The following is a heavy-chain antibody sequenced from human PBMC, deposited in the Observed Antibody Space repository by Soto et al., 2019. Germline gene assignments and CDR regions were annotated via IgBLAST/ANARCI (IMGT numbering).Heavy chain of an antibody. V-gene: IGHV3-23*01. CDR3: AKGTNLYTPPFDY. CDR2: ISGSGDST. D-gene: IGHD1-1*01. Sequence: PGGSLRLSCAASGFTFSSCAMNWVRQAPGKGLEWVSAISGSGDSTYYADSVKGRFTISRDNSKNTLYLQMNSLRAEDTAVYYCAKGTNLYTPPFDYWGQGTLVTVSS. CDR1: GFTFSSCA. J-gene: IGHJ4*02.